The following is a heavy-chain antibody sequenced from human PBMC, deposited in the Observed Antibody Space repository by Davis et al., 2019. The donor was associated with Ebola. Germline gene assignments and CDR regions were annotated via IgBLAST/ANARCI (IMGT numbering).Heavy chain of an antibody. CDR1: GYTFTGYY. CDR2: INPYNGGT. Sequence: ASVKVSCKASGYTFTGYYMHWVRRAPGQGLEWMGRINPYNGGTNYAQKFQGRVTMTRDTSISTAYMELSRLTSDDTAVYYCARTGIAVAGADYWGQGTLITVSS. D-gene: IGHD6-19*01. J-gene: IGHJ4*02. CDR3: ARTGIAVAGADY. V-gene: IGHV1-2*06.